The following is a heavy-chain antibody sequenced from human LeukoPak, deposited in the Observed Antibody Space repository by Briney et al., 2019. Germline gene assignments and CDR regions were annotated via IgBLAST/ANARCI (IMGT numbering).Heavy chain of an antibody. D-gene: IGHD3-10*01. CDR1: GYTLTELS. J-gene: IGHJ4*02. CDR2: SDPEDGET. V-gene: IGHV1-24*01. CDR3: ATTYYYGSGSLDY. Sequence: ASVKVSCKVSGYTLTELSMHWVRQAPGKGLEWMGGSDPEDGETIYAQKFQGRVTMTEDTSTDTAYMELSSLRSEDTAVYYCATTYYYGSGSLDYWGQGTLVTVSS.